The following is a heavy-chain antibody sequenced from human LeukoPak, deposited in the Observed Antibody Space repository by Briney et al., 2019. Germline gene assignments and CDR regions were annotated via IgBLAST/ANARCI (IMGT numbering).Heavy chain of an antibody. CDR3: ASLGRSGRYYFDY. V-gene: IGHV4-34*01. J-gene: IGHJ4*02. CDR2: INHSGST. Sequence: SETLSLTCAVYGGSFSGYYWSWIRQPPGEGLEWIGEINHSGSTNYNPSLKSRVTISVDTSKNQFSLRLSSVTAADTAVYYCASLGRSGRYYFDYWGQGTLVTVSS. CDR1: GGSFSGYY. D-gene: IGHD6-19*01.